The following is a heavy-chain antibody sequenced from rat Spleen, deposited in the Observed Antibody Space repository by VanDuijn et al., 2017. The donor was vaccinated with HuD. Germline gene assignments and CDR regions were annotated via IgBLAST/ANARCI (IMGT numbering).Heavy chain of an antibody. CDR2: IIYDGSTT. D-gene: IGHD1-4*01. CDR3: ARVGTRVSRFAY. CDR1: GFTFSDYY. J-gene: IGHJ3*01. Sequence: EVQLVESGGGLVQPGRSLKLSCAASGFTFSDYYMAWVRQAPTKGLEWVATIIYDGSTTYYRDSVKGRFTISRDNAKSTLYLQMDSLRSEDTATYYCARVGTRVSRFAYWGQGTLVTVSS. V-gene: IGHV5-17*01.